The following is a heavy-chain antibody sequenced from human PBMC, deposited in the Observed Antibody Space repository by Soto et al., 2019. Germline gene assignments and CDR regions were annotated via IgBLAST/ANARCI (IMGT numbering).Heavy chain of an antibody. D-gene: IGHD3-22*01. V-gene: IGHV4-31*03. CDR1: GVSISSGGYY. J-gene: IGHJ3*02. Sequence: SETLSLTCTVSGVSISSGGYYLSWIRQHPGKGLEWIGHIYYSGSTYYNPSLKSRVTISVDTSKNQFSLKLSSVTAADTAVYYCARVPPYYYDSSGYFNAFDIWGQGTMVTVSS. CDR3: ARVPPYYYDSSGYFNAFDI. CDR2: IYYSGST.